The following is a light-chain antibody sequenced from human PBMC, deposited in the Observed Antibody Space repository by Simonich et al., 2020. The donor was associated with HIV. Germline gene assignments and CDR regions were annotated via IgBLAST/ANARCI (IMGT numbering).Light chain of an antibody. CDR1: QSFSSW. J-gene: IGKJ4*01. CDR3: QQYNSYSVT. V-gene: IGKV1-5*03. Sequence: DIQMTQSPSTLSASVGDRVTITCRASQSFSSWLAWYQQKPGKAPKLLIYKASNLETGVPSRFSGSGSGTEFTLTISSLHPDDFATYCCQQYNSYSVTFGGGTKVEIK. CDR2: KAS.